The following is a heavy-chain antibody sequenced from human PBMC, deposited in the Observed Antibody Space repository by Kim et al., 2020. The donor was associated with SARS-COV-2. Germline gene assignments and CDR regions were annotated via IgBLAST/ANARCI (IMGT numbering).Heavy chain of an antibody. CDR3: ARGYDFSYNWYDP. Sequence: YNPSLNRRVHFSLDTSNNQYSLKLRAVTVADTAVYYCARGYDFSYNWYDPWGQGTLVTVSS. J-gene: IGHJ5*02. D-gene: IGHD3-3*01. V-gene: IGHV4-59*09.